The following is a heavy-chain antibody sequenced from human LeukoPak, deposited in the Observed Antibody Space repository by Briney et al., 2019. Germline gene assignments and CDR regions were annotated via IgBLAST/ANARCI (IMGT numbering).Heavy chain of an antibody. CDR2: ISGYNGNT. V-gene: IGHV1-18*01. CDR3: ARSYFDSSGYYYDRQFFDY. D-gene: IGHD3-22*01. J-gene: IGHJ4*02. CDR1: GYTFTSYG. Sequence: AASVKVSCKASGYTFTSYGISWVRQAPGQGLEWMGWISGYNGNTNYAQNLQGRVTMTTDTSTSTVYMELSSLRSEDTAVYYCARSYFDSSGYYYDRQFFDYWGQGTLVTVSS.